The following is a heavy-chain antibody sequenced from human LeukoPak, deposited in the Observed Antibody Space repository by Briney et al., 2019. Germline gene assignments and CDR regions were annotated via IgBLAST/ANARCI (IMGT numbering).Heavy chain of an antibody. CDR1: GYTFTIYY. CDR2: INPSGGST. Sequence: ASVKVSCKASGYTFTIYYMHWVRQGPGQGLEWMGIINPSGGSTSYAQKFQGRVTMTRDTSTSTVYMELSRLRSEDTAVYYCARDLGHGSGSYPSLPDYWGQGTLVTVSS. V-gene: IGHV1-46*01. CDR3: ARDLGHGSGSYPSLPDY. J-gene: IGHJ4*02. D-gene: IGHD3-10*01.